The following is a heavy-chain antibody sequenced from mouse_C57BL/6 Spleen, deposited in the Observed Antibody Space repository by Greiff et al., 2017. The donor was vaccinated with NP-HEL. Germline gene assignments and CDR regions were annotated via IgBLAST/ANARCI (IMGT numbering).Heavy chain of an antibody. J-gene: IGHJ4*01. CDR2: INPSTGGT. Sequence: EVQGVESGPELVKPGASVKISCKASGYSFTGYYMNWVKQSPEKSLEWIGEINPSTGGTTYNQKFKAKATLTVDKSSSTAYMQLKSLTSEDSAVYYCARDDYDDAMDYWGQGTSVTVSS. V-gene: IGHV1-42*01. D-gene: IGHD2-4*01. CDR1: GYSFTGYY. CDR3: ARDDYDDAMDY.